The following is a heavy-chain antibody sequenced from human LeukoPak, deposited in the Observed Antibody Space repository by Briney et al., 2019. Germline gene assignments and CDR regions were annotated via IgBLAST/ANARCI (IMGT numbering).Heavy chain of an antibody. CDR1: GGTFSSYA. Sequence: ASVKVSCKASGGTFSSYAISWVRQATGQGLEWMGWMNPNSGNTGYAQKFQGRVTMTRNTSISTAYMELSSLRSEDTAVYYCARGLGSIGGFSADYWGQGTLVTVSS. J-gene: IGHJ4*02. D-gene: IGHD3-10*01. CDR3: ARGLGSIGGFSADY. V-gene: IGHV1-8*02. CDR2: MNPNSGNT.